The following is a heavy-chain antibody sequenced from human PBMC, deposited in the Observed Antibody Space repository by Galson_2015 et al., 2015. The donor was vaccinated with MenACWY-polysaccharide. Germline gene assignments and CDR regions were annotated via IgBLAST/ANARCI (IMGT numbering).Heavy chain of an antibody. CDR2: INSDGSST. V-gene: IGHV3-74*01. Sequence: SLRLSCAASGFTFSSYWMHWVRQAPGKGLVWVSRINSDGSSTGYEDSVKGRLTISRVNAKNTLYLQMNSLRADDTAVYYCARNVRPYTSGATPDYWGQGTLVTVSS. D-gene: IGHD2-8*01. CDR3: ARNVRPYTSGATPDY. J-gene: IGHJ4*02. CDR1: GFTFSSYW.